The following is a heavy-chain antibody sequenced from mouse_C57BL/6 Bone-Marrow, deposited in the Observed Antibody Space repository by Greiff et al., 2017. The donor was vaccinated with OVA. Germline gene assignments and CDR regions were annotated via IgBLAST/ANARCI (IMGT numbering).Heavy chain of an antibody. D-gene: IGHD1-1*01. CDR3: ARIFITTVVDWYFDV. Sequence: VQLQQSGPGLVAPSQSLSITCTVSGFSLTSYAISWVRQPPGKGLEWLGVIWTGGGTNYNSALKSRLSISKDNSKSQVFLKMNSLQTDDTARYYCARIFITTVVDWYFDVWGTGTTVTVSS. CDR1: GFSLTSYA. J-gene: IGHJ1*03. CDR2: IWTGGGT. V-gene: IGHV2-9-1*01.